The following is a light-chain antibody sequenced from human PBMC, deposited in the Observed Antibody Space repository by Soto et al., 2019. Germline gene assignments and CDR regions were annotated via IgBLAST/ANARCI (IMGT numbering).Light chain of an antibody. Sequence: EAVMTQSPATLSLSPGERATLSCRASQNVSGDLAWYQQKPGQAPRLLIYGASTRATGIPGRFSGSGSATEFTLTISGLQSEDFAIFYCQQYYDWPLTFGGGTKVEIK. CDR3: QQYYDWPLT. CDR1: QNVSGD. CDR2: GAS. V-gene: IGKV3-15*01. J-gene: IGKJ4*01.